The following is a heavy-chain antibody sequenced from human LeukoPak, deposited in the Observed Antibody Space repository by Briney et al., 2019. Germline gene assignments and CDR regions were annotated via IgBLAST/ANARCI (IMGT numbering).Heavy chain of an antibody. J-gene: IGHJ4*02. CDR1: GYTLSELS. CDR2: FDPEDGET. D-gene: IGHD3-22*01. V-gene: IGHV1-24*01. CDR3: ATDTPDYYDSSGVHY. Sequence: ASVKVSCKVSGYTLSELSMHWVRQAPGKGLEWMGGFDPEDGETIYAQKFQGRVTMTEDTSTDTAYMELSSLRSEDTAVYYCATDTPDYYDSSGVHYWGQGTLVTVSS.